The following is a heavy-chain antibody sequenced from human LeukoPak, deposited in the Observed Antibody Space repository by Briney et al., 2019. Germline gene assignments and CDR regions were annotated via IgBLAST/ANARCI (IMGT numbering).Heavy chain of an antibody. CDR3: ARLQWLQTGRDFFDY. V-gene: IGHV3-21*01. J-gene: IGHJ4*02. CDR2: ISGSSSYT. D-gene: IGHD6-19*01. CDR1: GFNFNTYS. Sequence: PGGSLRLSCAASGFNFNTYSMNWVRQAPGKGLEWVSSISGSSSYTYYADSVKGRFTISRDNAKNSVYLQMSSLRAEDTAVYYCARLQWLQTGRDFFDYWGQGTVVTVSS.